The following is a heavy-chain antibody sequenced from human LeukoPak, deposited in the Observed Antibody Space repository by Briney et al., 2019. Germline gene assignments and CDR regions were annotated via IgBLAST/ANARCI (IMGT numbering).Heavy chain of an antibody. CDR3: ASTLGYCSGGSCYRYWYFDL. V-gene: IGHV4-34*01. J-gene: IGHJ2*01. Sequence: MTSETLSLTCAVYGGSFSGYYWSWIRQPPGKGLEWIGEINHSGSTNYNPSLKSRVTISVDTSKNQFSLKLSSVTAADTAVYYCASTLGYCSGGSCYRYWYFDLWGRGTLVTVSS. CDR2: INHSGST. CDR1: GGSFSGYY. D-gene: IGHD2-15*01.